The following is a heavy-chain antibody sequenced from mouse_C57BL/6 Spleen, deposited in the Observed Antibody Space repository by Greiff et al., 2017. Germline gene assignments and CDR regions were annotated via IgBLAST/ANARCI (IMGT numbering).Heavy chain of an antibody. Sequence: EVMLVESGGGLVQPGGSLSLSCVASGFTFSDYYMSWVRQPPGKALEWVGFIRNKANGYTTEYSASVKGRFTISRDNSQSILYLQMNALRAEDSGTYYSARYPSVLDPYAMAYWGQGTLVTVSS. D-gene: IGHD4-1*01. CDR3: ARYPSVLDPYAMAY. V-gene: IGHV7-3*01. J-gene: IGHJ4*01. CDR2: IRNKANGYTT. CDR1: GFTFSDYY.